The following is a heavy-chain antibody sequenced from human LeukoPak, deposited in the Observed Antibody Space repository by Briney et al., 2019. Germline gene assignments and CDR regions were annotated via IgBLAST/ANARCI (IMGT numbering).Heavy chain of an antibody. CDR3: ARRDRGRGLDV. CDR2: IYPGDSET. V-gene: IGHV5-51*01. D-gene: IGHD2-21*02. Sequence: GESLKISCQGFGSTFSTYWIAWVRQTPGKGLEWMGIIYPGDSETRYNPSFQDQVSFSADESISTAYLQWSSLKTSDTAIYYCARRDRGRGLDVWGQGTTVTVSS. CDR1: GSTFSTYW. J-gene: IGHJ6*02.